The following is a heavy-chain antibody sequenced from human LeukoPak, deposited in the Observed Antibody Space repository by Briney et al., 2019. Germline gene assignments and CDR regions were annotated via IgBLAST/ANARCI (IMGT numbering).Heavy chain of an antibody. Sequence: GGSLRLSCAASGFTFSSYWMSWVRQAPGKGLEWVANIKQGGSEKYYVDSVKGRFTISRDNAKNSLYLQRNSLRAEDTAVYYCARVAKNRNFDYWGQGTLVTVSS. CDR3: ARVAKNRNFDY. CDR1: GFTFSSYW. J-gene: IGHJ4*02. V-gene: IGHV3-7*01. CDR2: IKQGGSEK. D-gene: IGHD1-14*01.